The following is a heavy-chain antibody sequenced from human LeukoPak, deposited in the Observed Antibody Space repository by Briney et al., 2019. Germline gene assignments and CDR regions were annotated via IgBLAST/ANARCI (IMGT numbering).Heavy chain of an antibody. Sequence: ASVKVSCKASGYTFTSYYMHWVRQAPGQGLEWMGIINPSGGSTSYAQKFQGRVTMTRDMSTSTVYMELSSLRSGDTAVYYCASEDSSGWYGDNWFDPWGQGTLVTVSS. V-gene: IGHV1-46*01. CDR3: ASEDSSGWYGDNWFDP. CDR2: INPSGGST. CDR1: GYTFTSYY. J-gene: IGHJ5*02. D-gene: IGHD6-19*01.